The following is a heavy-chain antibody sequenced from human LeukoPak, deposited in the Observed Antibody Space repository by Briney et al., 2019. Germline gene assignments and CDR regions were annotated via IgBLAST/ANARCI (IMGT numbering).Heavy chain of an antibody. Sequence: SETLSLTCTVSGGSFSNYYWSWIRRPAGKGLEWIGRIYTSGSTNYNPSVKSRVTMSVDTSNNQFSLKLTSVTAADTAVYYCARQPPQYYGMDVWGQGTTVTVSS. J-gene: IGHJ6*02. CDR3: ARQPPQYYGMDV. CDR2: IYTSGST. D-gene: IGHD1-14*01. V-gene: IGHV4-4*07. CDR1: GGSFSNYY.